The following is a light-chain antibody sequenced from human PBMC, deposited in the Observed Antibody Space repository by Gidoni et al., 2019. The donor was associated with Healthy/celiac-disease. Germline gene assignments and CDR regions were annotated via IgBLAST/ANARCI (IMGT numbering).Light chain of an antibody. V-gene: IGLV1-40*01. J-gene: IGLJ2*01. CDR2: GNS. Sequence: QSVLTQPPSASGAPGQGVTISCTGSSSNNGAGYDVHWYQQLPGTAPKLLIYGNSNRPSGVPDRFSGSKSGTSASLAITGLQAEDEADYYCQSYDSSLSGSVVFGGGTKLTVL. CDR3: QSYDSSLSGSVV. CDR1: SSNNGAGYD.